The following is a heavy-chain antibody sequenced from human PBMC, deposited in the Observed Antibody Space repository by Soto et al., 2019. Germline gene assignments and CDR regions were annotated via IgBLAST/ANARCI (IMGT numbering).Heavy chain of an antibody. V-gene: IGHV2-5*02. CDR3: VYRHSSGGYVGGGKQWSDP. CDR2: IYWDDDE. D-gene: IGHD6-19*01. J-gene: IGHJ5*02. Sequence: QITLKESGRTLVRPTQTLTLTCTFSGFSVATSGVAVGWIRQPPGKAHEWLGMIYWDDDERYSPSLKSRLSITKHTSKNQVVLKMTNMDPVDTATYYCVYRHSSGGYVGGGKQWSDPWGQGILVTVSS. CDR1: GFSVATSGVA.